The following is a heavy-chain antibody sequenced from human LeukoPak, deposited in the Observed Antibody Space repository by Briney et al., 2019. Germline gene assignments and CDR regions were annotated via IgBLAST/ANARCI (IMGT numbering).Heavy chain of an antibody. CDR1: GGTFSSYT. V-gene: IGHV1-69*04. Sequence: ASVKVSCKASGGTFSSYTISWVRQAPGQGLEWMGRIIPILGIANYAQKFQGRVTITADKSTSTAYMELSSLRSEDTAVYYCARDRRPQLVQTEIDYWGQGTLVTVSS. CDR3: ARDRRPQLVQTEIDY. J-gene: IGHJ4*02. D-gene: IGHD6-13*01. CDR2: IIPILGIA.